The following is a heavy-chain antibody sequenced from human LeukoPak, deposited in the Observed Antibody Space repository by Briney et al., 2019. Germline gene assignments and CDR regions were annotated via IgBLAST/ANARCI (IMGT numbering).Heavy chain of an antibody. CDR3: ARDLIAARGMDV. J-gene: IGHJ6*02. CDR1: GFTFSSYS. D-gene: IGHD6-6*01. V-gene: IGHV3-21*01. Sequence: GGSLRLSCAASGFTFSSYSMNWVRQAPGKGLEWVSSISSSSSYIYYADSVKGRFTISRDNAKNSLYLQMNSLRAEDTAVYYCARDLIAARGMDVWGQGTTVTVSS. CDR2: ISSSSSYI.